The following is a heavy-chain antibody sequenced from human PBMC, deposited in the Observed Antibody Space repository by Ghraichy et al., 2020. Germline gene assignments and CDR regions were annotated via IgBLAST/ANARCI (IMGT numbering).Heavy chain of an antibody. V-gene: IGHV3-23*01. Sequence: GGSLRLSCAASGFTFSTYAMNWVRQAPGKGLEWVSGISGSGGSTYYADSVKGRFIISRDNSKNTLYLQMNSLRAEDTAVYYCAKDLQEYQLLSGYYYYGMDVWGQGTTVTVSS. D-gene: IGHD2-2*01. CDR2: ISGSGGST. CDR3: AKDLQEYQLLSGYYYYGMDV. CDR1: GFTFSTYA. J-gene: IGHJ6*02.